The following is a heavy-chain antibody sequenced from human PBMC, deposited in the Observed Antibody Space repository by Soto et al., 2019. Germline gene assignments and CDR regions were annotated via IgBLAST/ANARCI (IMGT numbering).Heavy chain of an antibody. D-gene: IGHD3-3*01. V-gene: IGHV1-18*01. CDR1: GYTFTSYG. CDR3: ARDGAPYYDFWNGYSRHFDY. CDR2: ISAYNGNT. Sequence: ASVKVSCKASGYTFTSYGISWVRQAPGQGLEWMGWISAYNGNTNYAQKLQGRVTMTTDTSTSTAYMELRSLRSDDTAVYYCARDGAPYYDFWNGYSRHFDYWGQGTLVTVSS. J-gene: IGHJ4*02.